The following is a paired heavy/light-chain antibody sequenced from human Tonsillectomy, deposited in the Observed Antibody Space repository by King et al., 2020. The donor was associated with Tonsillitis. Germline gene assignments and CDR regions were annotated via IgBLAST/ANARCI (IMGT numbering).Light chain of an antibody. CDR1: SSNIGNNF. CDR2: ENN. Sequence: QSVLTQPPSVSAAPGQKVTISCSGSSSNIGNNFVSWYQQLPGTAPKLLIYENNKRPSGIPDRFSGSKSGTSATLGITGLQTGDEADYYCGTWDSSLTAGVFGGGTKLTVL. CDR3: GTWDSSLTAGV. J-gene: IGLJ3*02. V-gene: IGLV1-51*02.
Heavy chain of an antibody. CDR1: GYTFTSYD. Sequence: QVQLVQSGAEVKKPGASVKVSCKASGYTFTSYDINWVRQATGQGLEWMGWMNPNSGNTGYAQKFQGRVTMTRNTSITTAYMELSSLRSEDAAVYYCARGFRLDFYYGVDVWGQGTTVIVSS. CDR3: ARGFRLDFYYGVDV. V-gene: IGHV1-8*01. J-gene: IGHJ6*02. D-gene: IGHD2-21*01. CDR2: MNPNSGNT.